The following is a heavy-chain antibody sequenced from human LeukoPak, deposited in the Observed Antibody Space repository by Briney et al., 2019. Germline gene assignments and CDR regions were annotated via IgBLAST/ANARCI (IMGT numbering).Heavy chain of an antibody. J-gene: IGHJ6*02. CDR1: GGSISSGDYY. V-gene: IGHV4-30-4*01. CDR3: ARDKIVVVTRVDYYYGMDV. CDR2: IYYSGST. D-gene: IGHD3-22*01. Sequence: SQTLSLTCTVSGGSISSGDYYWSWIRQPPGKDLEWIGYIYYSGSTYYNPSLKSRVTISVDTSKNQFSLKLSSVTAADTAVYYCARDKIVVVTRVDYYYGMDVWGQGTTVTVSS.